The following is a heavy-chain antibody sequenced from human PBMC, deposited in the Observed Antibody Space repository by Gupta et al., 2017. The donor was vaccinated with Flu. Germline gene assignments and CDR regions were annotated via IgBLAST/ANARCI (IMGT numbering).Heavy chain of an antibody. CDR1: GGSVNVYSYF. Sequence: QLQLQESGPRLVKPSQTLSLTCTVSGGSVNVYSYFWGWLRQLPGKGLEWIGYVHSSGGTYYNPSLRSRLMLSIDTSKNEFSLEVTAVTAADTAMYYCARRGTYFFDCWGQGALVTVSS. CDR3: ARRGTYFFDC. V-gene: IGHV4-31*03. D-gene: IGHD3-10*01. J-gene: IGHJ4*02. CDR2: VHSSGGT.